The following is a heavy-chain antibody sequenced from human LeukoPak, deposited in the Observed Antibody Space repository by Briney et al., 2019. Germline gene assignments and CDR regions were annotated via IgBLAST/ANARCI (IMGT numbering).Heavy chain of an antibody. CDR2: IYYSGST. V-gene: IGHV4-39*01. D-gene: IGHD6-6*01. Sequence: NPSETLSLTCTVSGVSISSSSYNWGWIRQPPGKGLEWIGSIYYSGSTYYNPSLKSRVTISVDTSKNQFSLKLSSVTAADTAVFYCARQGFGIAARPFDYWGQGTLVTVSS. CDR3: ARQGFGIAARPFDY. CDR1: GVSISSSSYN. J-gene: IGHJ4*02.